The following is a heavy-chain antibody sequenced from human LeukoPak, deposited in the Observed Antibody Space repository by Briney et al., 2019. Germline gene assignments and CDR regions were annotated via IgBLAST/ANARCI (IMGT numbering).Heavy chain of an antibody. CDR1: GFTLSTYS. V-gene: IGHV3-21*01. CDR2: ISSSSSCI. J-gene: IGHJ4*02. Sequence: GGSLRLSCVASGFTLSTYSMNWVRQAPGKGLEWVSSISSSSSCIYYVDSVKGRFTISRDNAKNSLYLQMNSLRAEDTAVYYCARESTVTTNYFDYWGQGTLVTVSS. CDR3: ARESTVTTNYFDY. D-gene: IGHD4-17*01.